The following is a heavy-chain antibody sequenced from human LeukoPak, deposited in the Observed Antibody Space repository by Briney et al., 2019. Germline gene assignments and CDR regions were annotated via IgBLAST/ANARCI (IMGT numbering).Heavy chain of an antibody. CDR1: GFTFSSYN. V-gene: IGHV3-21*04. CDR3: ARCYGALFDY. J-gene: IGHJ4*02. Sequence: GGSLRLSCAASGFTFSSYNMNGVRQAPGKGLEWVSSITSSSYIYYADSVKGRFTISRDNAKNSLYLQMSTLRAEDTALYYCARCYGALFDYWGQGTLVTVSS. D-gene: IGHD4-17*01. CDR2: ITSSSYI.